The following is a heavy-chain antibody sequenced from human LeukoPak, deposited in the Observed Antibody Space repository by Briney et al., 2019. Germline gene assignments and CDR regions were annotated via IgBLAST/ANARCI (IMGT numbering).Heavy chain of an antibody. J-gene: IGHJ4*02. Sequence: ASVKVSCKASGYAFTTYAMNWVRQAPGQGLEWMGWINTNTGNPTYAQGFTGRFVFSLDTSVSTAYLQISSLKTEDTAVYYCASHSGSYALDYWGQGTLVTVSS. CDR2: INTNTGNP. V-gene: IGHV7-4-1*02. D-gene: IGHD1-26*01. CDR3: ASHSGSYALDY. CDR1: GYAFTTYA.